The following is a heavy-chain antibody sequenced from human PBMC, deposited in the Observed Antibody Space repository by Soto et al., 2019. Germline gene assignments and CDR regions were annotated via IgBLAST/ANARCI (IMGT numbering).Heavy chain of an antibody. Sequence: QVQLVQSGAEVKKPGSSVKVSCKASGGTFSSYAISWVRQAPGQGLEWMGGIIPIFGTANYAQKFQGRVTITADESTNTAYMELSSLRSKDTAVYYCATDLYYYDSSGNRGIYWGQGTLVTVSS. CDR3: ATDLYYYDSSGNRGIY. V-gene: IGHV1-69*12. CDR2: IIPIFGTA. D-gene: IGHD3-22*01. J-gene: IGHJ4*02. CDR1: GGTFSSYA.